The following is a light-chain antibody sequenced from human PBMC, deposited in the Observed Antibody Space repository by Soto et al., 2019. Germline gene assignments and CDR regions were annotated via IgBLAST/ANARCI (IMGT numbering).Light chain of an antibody. V-gene: IGLV2-14*01. Sequence: QSALTQPASVSGSPGQSITISCTGTSSDVGGYNYVSWYQQHPGKAPKLMIYVVSNRPSGVSNRFSGPKSGNTASLTISGLQAEDEADYYCSSYTSSSTLVVFGGGTKLTVL. CDR3: SSYTSSSTLVV. CDR2: VVS. J-gene: IGLJ2*01. CDR1: SSDVGGYNY.